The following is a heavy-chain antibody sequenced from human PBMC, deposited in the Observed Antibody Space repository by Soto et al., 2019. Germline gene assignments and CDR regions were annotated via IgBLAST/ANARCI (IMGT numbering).Heavy chain of an antibody. CDR2: IDYSGST. CDR1: GGSISSCDYY. J-gene: IGHJ4*02. CDR3: ARKSGDYYDSSGYYDY. D-gene: IGHD3-22*01. V-gene: IGHV4-30-4*01. Sequence: SETLSLTCTVSGGSISSCDYYWSWIRQPPGKGLEGIGDIDYSGSTYYNPSLKSRVTISVDTSKNQFSLKLSSVTAADTAVYYCARKSGDYYDSSGYYDYWGQGTLVTVSS.